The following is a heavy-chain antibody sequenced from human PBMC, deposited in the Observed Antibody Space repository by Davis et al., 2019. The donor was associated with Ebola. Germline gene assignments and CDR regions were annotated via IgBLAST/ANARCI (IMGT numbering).Heavy chain of an antibody. Sequence: AASVKVSCKASGYSFTGYDLNWVRQATGQGLEWMGWMNPNSGNTGYAQKFQGRVTMTRNTSTNTAYMELSGLTSEDTAVYYCARERAGTRFDPWGQGTLVTVSS. J-gene: IGHJ5*02. D-gene: IGHD1-14*01. CDR1: GYSFTGYD. CDR2: MNPNSGNT. V-gene: IGHV1-8*01. CDR3: ARERAGTRFDP.